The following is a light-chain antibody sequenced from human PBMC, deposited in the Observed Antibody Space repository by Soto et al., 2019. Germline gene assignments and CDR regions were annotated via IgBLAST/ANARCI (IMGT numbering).Light chain of an antibody. V-gene: IGKV3-11*01. Sequence: NVLTQSPATLPLAPGERARLSSSASKKVSGYLGWYQQEPGQAPRLXIXEASNRATGIPARFSGGGSGTEFTLTISSLQSEDSAFYYCQQYNKWPITFGQGTRLEIK. CDR3: QQYNKWPIT. CDR1: KKVSGY. J-gene: IGKJ5*01. CDR2: EAS.